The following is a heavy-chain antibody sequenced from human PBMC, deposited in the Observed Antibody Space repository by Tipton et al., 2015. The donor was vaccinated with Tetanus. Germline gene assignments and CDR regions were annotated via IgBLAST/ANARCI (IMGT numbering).Heavy chain of an antibody. V-gene: IGHV1-46*01. Sequence: QLVQSGAEVKKPGASVKVSCKASGYTFTSYYMHWVRQAPGQGLEWMRIINPSGGSTSYAQKFQGRVTMTRDTSTSTVYMELSSLRSEDTAVYYCASRLAVAGNEYGMDVWGQGTTVPVSS. CDR2: INPSGGST. CDR1: GYTFTSYY. D-gene: IGHD6-19*01. J-gene: IGHJ6*02. CDR3: ASRLAVAGNEYGMDV.